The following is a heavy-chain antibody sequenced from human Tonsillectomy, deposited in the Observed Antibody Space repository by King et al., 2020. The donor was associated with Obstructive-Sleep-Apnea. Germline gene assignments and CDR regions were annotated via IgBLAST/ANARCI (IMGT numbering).Heavy chain of an antibody. J-gene: IGHJ6*02. V-gene: IGHV3-21*01. CDR3: ARDLLEDTARYFYGMDV. CDR1: GFTFRRYS. Sequence: VQLVESGGGLVKPGGSLRLSCAASGFTFRRYSMNWVRQAPGKGLEWVSSISSSSHSIYYADSLKGRITISRDNAKNSLYLQMNSLRAEDTAVYCCARDLLEDTARYFYGMDVWGQGTTVTVSS. CDR2: ISSSSHSI. D-gene: IGHD5-18*01.